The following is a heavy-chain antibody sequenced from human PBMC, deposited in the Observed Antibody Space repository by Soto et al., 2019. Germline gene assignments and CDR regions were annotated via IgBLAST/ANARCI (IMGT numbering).Heavy chain of an antibody. J-gene: IGHJ4*02. CDR1: GFTFSSYG. D-gene: IGHD4-17*01. CDR2: ISYDGSNK. V-gene: IGHV3-30*03. Sequence: GGSLRLSCAASGFTFSSYGMHWVRQAPGKGLEWVAVISYDGSNKYYADSVKGRFTISRDNSKNTLYLQMNSLKAEDTGIYYCATRMTTAPYWGQGTVVTVSS. CDR3: ATRMTTAPY.